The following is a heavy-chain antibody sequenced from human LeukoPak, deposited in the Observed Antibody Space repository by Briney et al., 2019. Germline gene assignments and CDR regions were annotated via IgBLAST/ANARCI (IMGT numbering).Heavy chain of an antibody. Sequence: ASVKVSCKASGYTFTSYGISWVRQAPGQGLEWMGWISAYNGNTNYAQKLQGRVTMTTDTSTSTAYMELRSLRSDDTAVYYCARVGDSSSWYAYYYYMDVWGKGTTVTISS. CDR2: ISAYNGNT. CDR3: ARVGDSSSWYAYYYYMDV. D-gene: IGHD6-13*01. V-gene: IGHV1-18*01. CDR1: GYTFTSYG. J-gene: IGHJ6*03.